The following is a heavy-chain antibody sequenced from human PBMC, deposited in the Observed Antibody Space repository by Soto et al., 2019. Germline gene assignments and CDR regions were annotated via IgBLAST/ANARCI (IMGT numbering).Heavy chain of an antibody. Sequence: GSVKVCYKASGYPFTGYYMHLVRQAPGQGLEWMGWINPNSGGTNYAQKFQGWVTMTRDTSISTAYMELSRLRSDDTAVYYCARGPYYYDSSGYSYTRPFGYWGQGTMVTVSS. CDR1: GYPFTGYY. D-gene: IGHD3-22*01. V-gene: IGHV1-2*04. J-gene: IGHJ4*02. CDR2: INPNSGGT. CDR3: ARGPYYYDSSGYSYTRPFGY.